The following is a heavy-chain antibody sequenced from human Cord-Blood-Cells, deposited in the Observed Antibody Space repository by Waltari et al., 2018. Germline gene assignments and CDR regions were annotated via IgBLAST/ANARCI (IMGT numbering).Heavy chain of an antibody. CDR3: ARRILETAMVDY. Sequence: QLQLQESGPGLVKPSETLSLTCTVSGCSISSSSYYWGWFRQPPGKGLEWIGSIYYSGSTYYNPSLKSRVTISVDTSKNQFSLKLSSVTAADTAVYYCARRILETAMVDYWGQGTLVTVSS. CDR2: IYYSGST. D-gene: IGHD5-18*01. CDR1: GCSISSSSYY. V-gene: IGHV4-39*07. J-gene: IGHJ4*02.